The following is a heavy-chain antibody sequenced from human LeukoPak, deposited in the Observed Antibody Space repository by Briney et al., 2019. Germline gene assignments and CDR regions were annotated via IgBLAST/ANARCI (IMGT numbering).Heavy chain of an antibody. CDR1: GFTFSDYY. CDR3: ARDRTLELPPEDDAFDI. J-gene: IGHJ3*02. D-gene: IGHD3-10*01. Sequence: PGGSLRLSCAASGFTFSDYYMSWIRQAPGKGLEWVSYISSSGSTIYYADSVKGRFTISRDNAKNSLYLQMNSLRAEDTAVYYCARDRTLELPPEDDAFDIWGQGTMVTVSS. V-gene: IGHV3-11*04. CDR2: ISSSGSTI.